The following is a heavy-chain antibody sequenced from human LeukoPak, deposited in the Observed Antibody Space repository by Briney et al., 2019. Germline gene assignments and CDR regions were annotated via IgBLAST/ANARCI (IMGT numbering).Heavy chain of an antibody. CDR3: ATAGGDGSRMGFDP. Sequence: GGSLRLSCVASGFTFSTYSMNWVRQAPGKGLEWVSYISSSIITIYYADSVKGRFTISRDNAKNSLYLQMNSLRDEDTAVYYCATAGGDGSRMGFDPWGQGTLVTVSS. CDR2: ISSSIITI. D-gene: IGHD2-15*01. J-gene: IGHJ5*02. CDR1: GFTFSTYS. V-gene: IGHV3-48*02.